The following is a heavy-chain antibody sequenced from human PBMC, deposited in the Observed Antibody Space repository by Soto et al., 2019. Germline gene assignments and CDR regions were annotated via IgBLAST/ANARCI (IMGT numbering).Heavy chain of an antibody. Sequence: SLRLSCEASVFTFSRVSMKWVRQVPGKGLEWVASISSGSSDTWYADSVKGRFIISRDNAQNSLFLQMNTLRPEDTAMYYCARVAYWGPGTQVTVSS. CDR3: ARVAY. CDR2: ISSGSSDT. J-gene: IGHJ4*02. CDR1: VFTFSRVS. V-gene: IGHV3-21*01.